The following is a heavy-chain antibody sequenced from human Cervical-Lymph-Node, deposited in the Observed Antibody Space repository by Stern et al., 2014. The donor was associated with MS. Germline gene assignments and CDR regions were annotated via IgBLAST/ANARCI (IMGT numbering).Heavy chain of an antibody. D-gene: IGHD6-6*01. CDR1: GYTFTSYG. CDR3: ARDRRSESYYNY. Sequence: QVQLGQSGPEVKKPGASVKVSCKASGYTFTSYGFSWVRQAPGQGLEWMGWLSGNNGNTKYAQKLQGRVTMTTDTSTSTAYMELRSLRSDDTAVYYCARDRRSESYYNYWGQGTLVTVSS. CDR2: LSGNNGNT. J-gene: IGHJ4*02. V-gene: IGHV1-18*01.